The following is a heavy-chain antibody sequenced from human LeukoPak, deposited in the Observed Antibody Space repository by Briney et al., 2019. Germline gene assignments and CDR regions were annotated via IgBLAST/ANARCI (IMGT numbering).Heavy chain of an antibody. J-gene: IGHJ4*02. V-gene: IGHV3-21*01. CDR1: GFTFSSYS. CDR2: ISSGSSSI. D-gene: IGHD3-16*01. Sequence: GGSLRLSCAASGFTFSSYSMNWVRQAPGKGLEWVSSISSGSSSIYYADSVKGRFTISRDNAKNSLYLQMNSLRAEDTAVYYCARDWRGGGEFDYWGQGTLVTVSS. CDR3: ARDWRGGGEFDY.